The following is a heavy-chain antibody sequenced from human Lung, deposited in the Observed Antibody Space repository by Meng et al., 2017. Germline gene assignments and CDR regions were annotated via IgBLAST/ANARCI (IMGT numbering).Heavy chain of an antibody. CDR3: ARGPTTMAHDFDY. CDR2: INHSGST. J-gene: IGHJ4*02. CDR1: VGSCSDSY. D-gene: IGHD4-11*01. Sequence: QWHLHQWGAGLWKPSATLSLSCVVSVGSCSDSYWSWIRQPPGKGLEWIGEINHSGSTNYNPSLESRATISVDTSQNNLSLKLSSVTAADSAVYYCARGPTTMAHDFDYWGQGTLVTVSS. V-gene: IGHV4-34*01.